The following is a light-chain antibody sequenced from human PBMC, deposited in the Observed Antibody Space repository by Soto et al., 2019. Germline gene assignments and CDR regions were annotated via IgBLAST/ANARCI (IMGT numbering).Light chain of an antibody. CDR1: SSDVGIYNY. CDR3: TSFTTSSIWV. Sequence: QSALIQPASVSGSPGQSITISCTGTSSDVGIYNYVSWYQQHPGKAPKLIICEVYNRPSGVSNRFSGSKSGNTASLTISGLRPEDEADYYCTSFTTSSIWVFGGGTKLTVL. V-gene: IGLV2-14*01. J-gene: IGLJ3*02. CDR2: EVY.